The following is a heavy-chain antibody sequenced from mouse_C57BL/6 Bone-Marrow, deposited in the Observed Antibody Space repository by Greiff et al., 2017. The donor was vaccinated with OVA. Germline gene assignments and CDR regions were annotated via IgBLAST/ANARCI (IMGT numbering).Heavy chain of an antibody. CDR1: GFTFSSYG. Sequence: EVMLVESGGDLVKPGGSLKLSCAASGFTFSSYGMSWVRPTPDKRLEWVATISSGGSYTYYQDSVKGRFTSSRDNAKNTLYLQRSSLKSEDTAMYYCARHLATLYYFDYWGQGTTLTVSS. CDR3: ARHLATLYYFDY. CDR2: ISSGGSYT. D-gene: IGHD6-1*01. V-gene: IGHV5-6*01. J-gene: IGHJ2*01.